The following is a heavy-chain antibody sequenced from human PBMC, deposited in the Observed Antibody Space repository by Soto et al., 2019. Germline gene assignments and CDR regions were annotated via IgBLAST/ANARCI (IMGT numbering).Heavy chain of an antibody. CDR1: GYTFTSYD. CDR2: MNPNSGNT. Sequence: ASVKVSCKASGYTFTSYDINWVRQATGQGLEWMGWMNPNSGNTGYAQKFQGRVTMTRNTSISTAYMELSSLRSEDTAVYYCARDGKYGRAQYFDYWGQGTLVTVSS. V-gene: IGHV1-8*01. J-gene: IGHJ4*02. D-gene: IGHD1-26*01. CDR3: ARDGKYGRAQYFDY.